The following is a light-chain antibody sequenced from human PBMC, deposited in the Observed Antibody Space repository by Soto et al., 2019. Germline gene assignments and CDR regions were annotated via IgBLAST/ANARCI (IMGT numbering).Light chain of an antibody. J-gene: IGLJ1*01. CDR1: SSDVGGYNY. Sequence: QSVLTQPASVSGSPGQSTTISCTGTSSDVGGYNYVSWYQQHPGKAPKLMIYEVGNRPSGVSNRFSGSKSGNTASLTISGLQAEDEADYYCSSYTSSSTLLYVFGTGTKVTVL. CDR2: EVG. V-gene: IGLV2-14*01. CDR3: SSYTSSSTLLYV.